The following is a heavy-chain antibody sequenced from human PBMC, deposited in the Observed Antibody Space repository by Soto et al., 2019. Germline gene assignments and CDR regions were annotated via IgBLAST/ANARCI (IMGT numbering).Heavy chain of an antibody. D-gene: IGHD2-21*02. CDR1: GFTFSSYA. V-gene: IGHV3-23*01. Sequence: EVQLLESGGGLVQPGGSLRLSCAASGFTFSSYAMSWVRQAPGKGLEWVSAISGSGGSTYYADSVKGRFTISRDNSKNTLYLQMTSLRAEDTAVYYCAKDMRAGDRNFDYWGQGALVTVSS. CDR2: ISGSGGST. CDR3: AKDMRAGDRNFDY. J-gene: IGHJ4*02.